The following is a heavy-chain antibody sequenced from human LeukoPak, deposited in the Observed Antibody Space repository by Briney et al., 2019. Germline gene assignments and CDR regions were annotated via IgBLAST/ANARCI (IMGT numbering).Heavy chain of an antibody. J-gene: IGHJ4*02. CDR1: GFTFSSYA. CDR3: VKSYESSRIAAAGPPGDY. Sequence: GGSLRLSCAASGFTFSSYAMSWVRQAPGKGLEWVSAISGSGGSTYYADSVKGRFTISRDNSKNTLYLQMNSLRAEDTAVYYCVKSYESSRIAAAGPPGDYWGQGTLVTVSS. V-gene: IGHV3-23*01. D-gene: IGHD6-13*01. CDR2: ISGSGGST.